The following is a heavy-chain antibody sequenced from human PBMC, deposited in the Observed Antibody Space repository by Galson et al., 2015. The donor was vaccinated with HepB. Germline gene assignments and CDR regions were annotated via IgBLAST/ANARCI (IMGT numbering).Heavy chain of an antibody. J-gene: IGHJ4*02. CDR2: ISSNTLYT. CDR1: GFTFSDYY. D-gene: IGHD4-17*01. Sequence: SLRLSCAVSGFTFSDYYMSWIRQAPGKGLEWISYISSNTLYTNYADSVKGRFTNSRDNAKTSLFPQINGLRAEDTAVYYCARVADADYGDHAHFDSWGQGTLVTVSS. V-gene: IGHV3-11*06. CDR3: ARVADADYGDHAHFDS.